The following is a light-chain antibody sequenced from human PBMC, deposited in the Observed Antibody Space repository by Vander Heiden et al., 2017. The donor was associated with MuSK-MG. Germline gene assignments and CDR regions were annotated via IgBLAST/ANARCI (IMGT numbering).Light chain of an antibody. CDR3: SSWADNLNSLNWV. CDR2: LIN. Sequence: QSALTQPPSASGPPGQRVTISCSGSSSNIGSNTVNWYQQLPGTPPKLLIFLINQRPSGVPDRFSGSKSGNAVSPAITGLQSEDEADDDCSSWADNLNSLNWVFGGGTKLTVL. J-gene: IGLJ3*02. CDR1: SSNIGSNT. V-gene: IGLV1-44*01.